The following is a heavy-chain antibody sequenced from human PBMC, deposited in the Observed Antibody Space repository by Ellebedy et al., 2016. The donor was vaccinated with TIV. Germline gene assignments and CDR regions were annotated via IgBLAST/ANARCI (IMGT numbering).Heavy chain of an antibody. CDR2: IYPDDSDT. D-gene: IGHD6-19*01. CDR3: ARRRRYSSGWDWFDP. V-gene: IGHV5-51*01. Sequence: KVSCKGSGYSFTNYWIGWVRQMPGKGLEWMGIIYPDDSDTRYSPSFQGQVTIPADKSINTAYLQWSSLKASDTAMYYCARRRRYSSGWDWFDPWGQGTLVTVSS. CDR1: GYSFTNYW. J-gene: IGHJ5*02.